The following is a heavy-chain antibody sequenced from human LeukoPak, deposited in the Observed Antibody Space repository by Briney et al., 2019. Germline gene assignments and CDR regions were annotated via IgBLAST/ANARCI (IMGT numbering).Heavy chain of an antibody. CDR2: ICGDGHQK. Sequence: PGESQRLSCSASGFTFSRYAMAWVRHLPGKGLEWVSLICGDGHQKYSGDSMKGRFFVSRDNSKNTLYLQMDSLRADDSALYYCAKDANCLDSSAYVIPFDSWGQGTLVTVSS. CDR1: GFTFSRYA. J-gene: IGHJ4*02. CDR3: AKDANCLDSSAYVIPFDS. D-gene: IGHD6-19*01. V-gene: IGHV3-23*01.